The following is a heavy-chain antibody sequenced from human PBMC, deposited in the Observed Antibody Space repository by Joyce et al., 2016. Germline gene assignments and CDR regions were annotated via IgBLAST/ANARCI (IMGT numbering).Heavy chain of an antibody. Sequence: QVQLVQSGAEVKKPGASVKVSCKASGYIFTDSYLHWVRQAPGQLREWMGWIDPNSGGTAFAQRFRGRVTMTRDTSSNTVHMELSSLTSDDTAMYYCARGSGGIGWFDPWGQGTLVTVSS. D-gene: IGHD3-10*01. CDR2: IDPNSGGT. V-gene: IGHV1-2*02. CDR1: GYIFTDSY. J-gene: IGHJ5*02. CDR3: ARGSGGIGWFDP.